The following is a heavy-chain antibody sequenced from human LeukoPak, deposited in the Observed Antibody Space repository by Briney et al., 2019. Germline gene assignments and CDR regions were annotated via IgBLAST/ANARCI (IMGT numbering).Heavy chain of an antibody. V-gene: IGHV3-21*01. J-gene: IGHJ3*02. CDR2: ISSSSSYI. D-gene: IGHD6-13*01. Sequence: GGSLRLSCAASGFTVSSNYMSWVRQAPGKGLEWVSSISSSSSYIYYADSVKGRFTISRDNAKNSLYLQMNSLRAEDTAVYYCASDSSSWYADAFDIWGQGTMVTVSS. CDR3: ASDSSSWYADAFDI. CDR1: GFTVSSNY.